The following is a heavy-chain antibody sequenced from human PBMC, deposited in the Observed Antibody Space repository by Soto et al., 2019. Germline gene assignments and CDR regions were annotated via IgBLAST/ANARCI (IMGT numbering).Heavy chain of an antibody. V-gene: IGHV4-59*01. CDR1: GGSISSYY. CDR3: ARNVMATWFDP. CDR2: IYYSGST. J-gene: IGHJ5*02. Sequence: PSETLSLTCTVSGGSISSYYWSWIRQPPGKGLEWIGYIYYSGSTNYNPSLKSRVTISVDTSKNQFSLKLSSVTAADTAVYYCARNVMATWFDPWGQGTLVTVSS. D-gene: IGHD5-12*01.